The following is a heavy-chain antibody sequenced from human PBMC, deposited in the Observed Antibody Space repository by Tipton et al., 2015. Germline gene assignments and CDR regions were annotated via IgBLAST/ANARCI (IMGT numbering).Heavy chain of an antibody. D-gene: IGHD2-8*01. CDR1: GYTFTTYG. V-gene: IGHV1-18*01. CDR2: ISTYNGNT. Sequence: QVQLVQSRAEVKKPGASVKVSCKASGYTFTTYGINWVRQAPGQGLEWMGWISTYNGNTIYAQNLQGRVIMTTDTSTNTAYMELRSLRSDDTAMYYCARQPLVYAINGWLDSWGQGTLVTVSS. J-gene: IGHJ5*01. CDR3: ARQPLVYAINGWLDS.